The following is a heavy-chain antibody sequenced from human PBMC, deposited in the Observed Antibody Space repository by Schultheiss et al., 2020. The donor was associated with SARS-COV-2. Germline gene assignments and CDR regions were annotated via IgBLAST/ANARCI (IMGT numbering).Heavy chain of an antibody. CDR3: ARINYYDSSGYYGFAFDI. Sequence: SGPTLVKPTQTLTLTCTFSGFSLSTSGVGVGWIRQPPGKALEWLALIYWDDDKRYSTSLKTRLTISKDTSKNQVVLTMTNMDPVDTATYYCARINYYDSSGYYGFAFDIWGQGTMVTVSS. D-gene: IGHD3-22*01. V-gene: IGHV2-5*02. J-gene: IGHJ3*02. CDR2: IYWDDDK. CDR1: GFSLSTSGVG.